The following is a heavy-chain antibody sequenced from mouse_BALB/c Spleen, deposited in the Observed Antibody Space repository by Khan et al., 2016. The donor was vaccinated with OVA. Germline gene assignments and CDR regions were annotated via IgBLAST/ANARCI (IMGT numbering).Heavy chain of an antibody. D-gene: IGHD2-2*01. CDR3: ARREKYGYDPSWFAY. V-gene: IGHV1-61*01. Sequence: QVQLQQPGAELVRPGASVKLSCKASGYTFTSYWMNWVKQRPGQGLEWIGMIDPSDSETHYNQIFKDKATLTVDKSSSTAYMQLSSLTYEASAVXCWARREKYGYDPSWFAYWGQGTLVTVSA. J-gene: IGHJ3*01. CDR2: IDPSDSET. CDR1: GYTFTSYW.